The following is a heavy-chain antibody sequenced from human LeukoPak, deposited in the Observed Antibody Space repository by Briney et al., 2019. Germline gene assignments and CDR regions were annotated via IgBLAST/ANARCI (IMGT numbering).Heavy chain of an antibody. Sequence: GGSLRLSCAASGFTFSSYAMSWVRQAPGKGLEWVSGISWNSGSIGYADSVKGRFTISRDNAKNSLYLQMNSLRAEDTAVYYCAKDSYSKGDFWGQGVLVTVSS. CDR3: AKDSYSKGDF. CDR1: GFTFSSYA. CDR2: ISWNSGSI. V-gene: IGHV3-23*01. J-gene: IGHJ4*02. D-gene: IGHD6-13*01.